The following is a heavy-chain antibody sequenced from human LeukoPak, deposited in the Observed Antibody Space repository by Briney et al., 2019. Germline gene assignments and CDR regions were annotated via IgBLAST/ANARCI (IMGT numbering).Heavy chain of an antibody. Sequence: ASVKVSCKASGYTFTDYLIHWVRQAPGQGPEWMGWIIPKGGGTKYAQKFQDRVTMTRDTSINTAYMELSGLRPDDTAVYYCARVPRPRDPTSSAAHQPFDYWGQGTLVIVSS. V-gene: IGHV1-2*02. J-gene: IGHJ4*02. CDR1: GYTFTDYL. CDR2: IIPKGGGT. CDR3: ARVPRPRDPTSSAAHQPFDY. D-gene: IGHD2-2*01.